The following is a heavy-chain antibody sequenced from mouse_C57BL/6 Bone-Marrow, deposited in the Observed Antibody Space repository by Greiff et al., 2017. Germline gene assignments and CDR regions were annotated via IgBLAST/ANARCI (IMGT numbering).Heavy chain of an antibody. CDR2: IDPETGGT. D-gene: IGHD4-1*01. J-gene: IGHJ3*01. V-gene: IGHV1-15*01. Sequence: QVQLQQSGAELVRPGASVTLSCKASGYTFTDYEMHWVKQTPAHGLEWIGAIDPETGGTAYNQKFKGKAILTADKSSSTAYMELRSLTSEDSAVYYCTRWEANWVLAWFAYWGQGTLVTVSA. CDR3: TRWEANWVLAWFAY. CDR1: GYTFTDYE.